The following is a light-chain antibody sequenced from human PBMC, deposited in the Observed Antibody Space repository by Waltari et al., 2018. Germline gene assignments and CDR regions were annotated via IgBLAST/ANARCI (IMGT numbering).Light chain of an antibody. CDR2: GAS. J-gene: IGKJ2*01. CDR1: QSVSSIY. Sequence: EIVLTQSPGTLSLSPGERATLSCRASQSVSSIYLAWYQQKPGQAPRLLIYGASSRATGIPDRFSGSGSGTDSTLTISRLEPEDFAVYYCQQYDSSPMYTFGQGTKLEIK. CDR3: QQYDSSPMYT. V-gene: IGKV3-20*01.